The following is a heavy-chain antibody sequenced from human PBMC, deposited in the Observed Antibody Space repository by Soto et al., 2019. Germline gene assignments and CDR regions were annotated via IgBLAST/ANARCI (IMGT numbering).Heavy chain of an antibody. Sequence: EVQLLESGGGLVQPGGSLRLSCAASGFTFSSYAMSWVRQAPGKGLEWVSAISDSGRNTYYAASVKGRFTISKDTSKNTLYLQINSLRVEDTAVYYCAKGIKWELPSDYWGQGTLVTVSS. J-gene: IGHJ4*02. CDR3: AKGIKWELPSDY. CDR2: ISDSGRNT. V-gene: IGHV3-23*01. CDR1: GFTFSSYA. D-gene: IGHD1-26*01.